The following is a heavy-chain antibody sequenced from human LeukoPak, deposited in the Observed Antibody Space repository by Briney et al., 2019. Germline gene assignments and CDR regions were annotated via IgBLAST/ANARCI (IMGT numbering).Heavy chain of an antibody. CDR3: ARGSIAAAVISRSTPLDY. Sequence: KAGGSLRLSCAASGFTFTSYSMSWIRQPPGKGLEWIGEINHSGSTNYNPSLKSRVTISVDTSKNQFSLKLSSVTAADTAVYYCARGSIAAAVISRSTPLDYWGQGTLVTVSS. D-gene: IGHD6-13*01. J-gene: IGHJ4*02. CDR1: GFTFTSYS. CDR2: INHSGST. V-gene: IGHV4-34*01.